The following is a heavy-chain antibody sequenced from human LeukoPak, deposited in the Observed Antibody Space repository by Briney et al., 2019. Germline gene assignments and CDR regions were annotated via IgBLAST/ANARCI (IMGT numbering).Heavy chain of an antibody. J-gene: IGHJ4*02. Sequence: SETLSLTCTVSGGSISSYYWSWIRQPAGKGLEWIGRIYTSGSTNYNPSLKSRVTISVDTSKNQFSLKLSSVTAADTAVYYCARGKRWLQLNPYYFDYWGQGTLVTVSS. V-gene: IGHV4-4*07. CDR2: IYTSGST. CDR3: ARGKRWLQLNPYYFDY. D-gene: IGHD5-24*01. CDR1: GGSISSYY.